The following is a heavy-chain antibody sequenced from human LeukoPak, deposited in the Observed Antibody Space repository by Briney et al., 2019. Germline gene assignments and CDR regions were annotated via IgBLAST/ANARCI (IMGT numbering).Heavy chain of an antibody. Sequence: GGSLRLSCAASGFSFSNTWMNWVRLAPGKGLEWVGRVKSKSDGGTADYAAPVKGRFTISRGDSKSTLYVQMSSLKIEDTALYYCTPGGKDYVHWGQGTLVTVSS. CDR3: TPGGKDYVH. CDR2: VKSKSDGGTA. V-gene: IGHV3-15*07. CDR1: GFSFSNTW. J-gene: IGHJ4*02. D-gene: IGHD4-17*01.